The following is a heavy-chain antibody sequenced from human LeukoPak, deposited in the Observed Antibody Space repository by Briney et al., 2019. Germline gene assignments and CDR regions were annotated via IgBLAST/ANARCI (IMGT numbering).Heavy chain of an antibody. CDR2: ISSSSSYI. V-gene: IGHV3-21*04. CDR1: GFAFRSYT. Sequence: GGSLRLSCAASGFAFRSYTMNWVRQAPGKGLEWVSSISSSSSYIYYADSVKGRFTISRDNAKNSLYLQMNSLRAEDTAVYYCAREPYYDSSGYCLDYWGQGTLVTVSS. D-gene: IGHD3-22*01. J-gene: IGHJ4*02. CDR3: AREPYYDSSGYCLDY.